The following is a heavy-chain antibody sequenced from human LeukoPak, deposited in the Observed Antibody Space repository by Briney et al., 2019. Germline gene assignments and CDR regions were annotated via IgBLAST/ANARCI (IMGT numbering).Heavy chain of an antibody. CDR3: ARGRSAVAGIAGFDY. J-gene: IGHJ4*02. CDR2: ISSSSSYR. CDR1: GFSFSSYS. Sequence: GGSLRLSCAASGFSFSSYSMTWVRQAPGKGLEWVPSISSSSSYRYYADSMKGRFAISRDNAENSLFLQMNSLRAEDTAVYYCARGRSAVAGIAGFDYWGQGSLVSVSS. V-gene: IGHV3-21*01. D-gene: IGHD6-19*01.